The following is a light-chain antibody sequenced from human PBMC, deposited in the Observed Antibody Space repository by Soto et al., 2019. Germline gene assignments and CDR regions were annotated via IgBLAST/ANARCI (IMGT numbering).Light chain of an antibody. CDR1: SSDVGGYNY. Sequence: QSALTQPRSVSGSPGQSVTISCTGTSSDVGGYNYVSWYQHHPGKAPKLMILDVSKRPSGVPDRFSGSKSGNTASLTISGLQAEDEADYYCCSYAGSYTVVFGGGTKLTVL. J-gene: IGLJ3*02. CDR3: CSYAGSYTVV. CDR2: DVS. V-gene: IGLV2-11*01.